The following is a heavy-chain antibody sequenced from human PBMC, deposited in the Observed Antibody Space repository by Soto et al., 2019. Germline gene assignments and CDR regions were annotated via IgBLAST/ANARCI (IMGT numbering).Heavy chain of an antibody. CDR1: GGTFSSYA. V-gene: IGHV1-69*01. CDR3: ARDPTWAARSYYYYGMDV. D-gene: IGHD6-6*01. J-gene: IGHJ6*02. CDR2: IIPIFGTA. Sequence: QVQLVQSGAEVKKPGSSVKVSCKASGGTFSSYAISWVRQAPGQGLEWMGGIIPIFGTANYAQKFQGRVTITADESTSTAYMELSSLRSEDTAVYYCARDPTWAARSYYYYGMDVWGQGTTVTVSS.